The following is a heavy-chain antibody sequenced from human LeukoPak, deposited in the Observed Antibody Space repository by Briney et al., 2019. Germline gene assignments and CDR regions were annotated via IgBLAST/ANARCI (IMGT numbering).Heavy chain of an antibody. D-gene: IGHD7-27*01. CDR2: TYYKSKWYN. V-gene: IGHV6-1*01. Sequence: RSQTLSLTCAISGDIFSVNSDVWNWIRQSPSRGLEWLGRTYYKSKWYNDYAVSVKSRITISPDTSKNQFSLQLNSVTPEDTAVYYCARDADWGYDAFDIWGQGTMVTVSS. J-gene: IGHJ3*02. CDR1: GDIFSVNSDV. CDR3: ARDADWGYDAFDI.